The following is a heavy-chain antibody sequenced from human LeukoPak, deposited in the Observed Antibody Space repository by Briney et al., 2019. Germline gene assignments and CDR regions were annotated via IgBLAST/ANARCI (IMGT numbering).Heavy chain of an antibody. V-gene: IGHV3-9*01. J-gene: IGHJ4*02. CDR2: ISWNSGSI. Sequence: GRSLRLSCAASGFTFDDYAMHWVRQAPGKGLEWVSGISWNSGSIGYADSVKGRFTISRDNAKNSLYLQMNSLRAEDTALYYCAKSAVEEYFDYWGQGTLVTVSS. D-gene: IGHD6-19*01. CDR1: GFTFDDYA. CDR3: AKSAVEEYFDY.